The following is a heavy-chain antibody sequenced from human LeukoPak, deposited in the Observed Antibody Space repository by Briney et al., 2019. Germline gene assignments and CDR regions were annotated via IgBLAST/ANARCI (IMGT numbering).Heavy chain of an antibody. D-gene: IGHD1-26*01. J-gene: IGHJ4*02. CDR2: INPNSGGT. Sequence: ASVKVSCKPSGYTFTGYYMHWVRQAPGQGLEWMGWINPNSGGTNYAQKFQGRLTMTRDTSISTAYMELCRLRSDDTAVYYCASDLWGVGPSLVGYYFDHWGQGTLVTVSS. V-gene: IGHV1-2*02. CDR3: ASDLWGVGPSLVGYYFDH. CDR1: GYTFTGYY.